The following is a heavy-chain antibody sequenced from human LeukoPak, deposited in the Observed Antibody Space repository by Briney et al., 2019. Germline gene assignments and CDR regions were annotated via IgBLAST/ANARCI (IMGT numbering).Heavy chain of an antibody. V-gene: IGHV4-39*01. CDR3: ARLPITKRAMDV. CDR2: IYYVGSP. Sequence: SETLSLTCSVSGDSIRSGDSYWGWIRQDPRKRLEWIASIYYVGSPHYNPSLNSRRVTMSVDTTKNQFSLTLTSVTAADTAVYYCARLPITKRAMDVWGQGTTVTVSS. J-gene: IGHJ6*02. D-gene: IGHD3-3*01. CDR1: GDSIRSGDSY.